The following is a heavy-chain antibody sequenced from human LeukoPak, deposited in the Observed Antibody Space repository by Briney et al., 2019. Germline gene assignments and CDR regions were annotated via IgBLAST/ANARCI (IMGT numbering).Heavy chain of an antibody. CDR2: IYDTGSP. CDR3: AREHWLSDYYYGIDV. CDR1: GGSFSSYY. Sequence: SETLSLTCTVSGGSFSSYYWSWIRQPRGKGLEWIGYIYDTGSPNYNPSLESRVTISVDTSKNQSSLKLTSVTAADTAVYFCAREHWLSDYYYGIDVWGQGTTVTVSS. D-gene: IGHD3-9*01. V-gene: IGHV4-59*01. J-gene: IGHJ6*02.